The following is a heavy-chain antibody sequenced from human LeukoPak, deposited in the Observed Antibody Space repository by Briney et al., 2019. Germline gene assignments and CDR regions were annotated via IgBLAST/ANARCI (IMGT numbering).Heavy chain of an antibody. J-gene: IGHJ6*02. Sequence: SETLSLTCTVSGGSISSYYWSWIRQPPGKGLEWIGYIYYSGSTDYNPSLKSRVTMSVDTSKNQFSLKLSSVTAADTAVYYCASQNPKSYYYGMDVWGQGTTVTVSS. V-gene: IGHV4-59*01. CDR2: IYYSGST. CDR1: GGSISSYY. CDR3: ASQNPKSYYYGMDV.